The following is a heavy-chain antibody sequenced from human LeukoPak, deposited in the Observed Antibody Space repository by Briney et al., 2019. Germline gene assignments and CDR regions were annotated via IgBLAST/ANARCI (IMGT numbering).Heavy chain of an antibody. V-gene: IGHV4-59*01. Sequence: PSETLSLTCTVSSGSISSYYWSWIRQPPGKGREWSGYIYYSGSTNYNPSLNSRATISVDTSKNQFSQKLSSVTAADTAVYYCANSYSSGWYYFDHWGQGTLVTVSS. J-gene: IGHJ4*02. CDR1: SGSISSYY. CDR2: IYYSGST. CDR3: ANSYSSGWYYFDH. D-gene: IGHD6-19*01.